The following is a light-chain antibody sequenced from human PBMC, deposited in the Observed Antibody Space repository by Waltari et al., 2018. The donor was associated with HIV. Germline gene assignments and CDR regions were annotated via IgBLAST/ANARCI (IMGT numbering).Light chain of an antibody. Sequence: DIQMTKSQSPVAAWVGDRVTIPCRASQGISTWLAVYQQKPGKAPNLLIYAASSLQSGVPLRFSGSGSGPDFTLTISSVQPDDFSTYFCQQTNSFPLTFGQGTKVELK. CDR2: AAS. J-gene: IGKJ1*01. V-gene: IGKV1-12*01. CDR3: QQTNSFPLT. CDR1: QGISTW.